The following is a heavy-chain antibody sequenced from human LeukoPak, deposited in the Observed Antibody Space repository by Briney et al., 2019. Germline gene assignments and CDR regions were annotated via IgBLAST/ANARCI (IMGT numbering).Heavy chain of an antibody. CDR2: INSDGGNT. CDR3: GRGGLTGQMAAFDY. CDR1: GFTFSSYW. V-gene: IGHV3-74*01. J-gene: IGHJ4*02. Sequence: GGSLRLSCAASGFTFSSYWMHWVRQAPGKGLEWVSRINSDGGNTTYADSVKGRFTISRDNAKNTMYLQMSSLRADDSAVYYCGRGGLTGQMAAFDYWGQGALVTVST. D-gene: IGHD3-9*01.